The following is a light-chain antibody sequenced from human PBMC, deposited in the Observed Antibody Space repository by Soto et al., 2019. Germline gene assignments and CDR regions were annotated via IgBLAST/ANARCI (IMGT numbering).Light chain of an antibody. CDR2: DAS. CDR1: QGISSA. Sequence: AIQLTQSPSSLSASVGDRVTITCRASQGISSALAWYQQKPGKPPKLLIYDASSLESGVPSRFGGSGSGTDFTLTISSLQPEDFATYYCQQFNSYLRTFGQGTKVEIK. J-gene: IGKJ1*01. CDR3: QQFNSYLRT. V-gene: IGKV1-13*02.